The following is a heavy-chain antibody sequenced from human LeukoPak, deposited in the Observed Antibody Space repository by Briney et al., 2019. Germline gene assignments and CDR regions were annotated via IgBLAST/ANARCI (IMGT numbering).Heavy chain of an antibody. J-gene: IGHJ4*02. CDR1: GGSISSGGYY. V-gene: IGHV4-31*03. CDR2: IYYSGST. D-gene: IGHD3-22*01. Sequence: SETLSLTCTVSGGSISSGGYYWSWIRQHPGKGLEWIGYIYYSGSTYYNPSLKSRVTISVDTSKNQFSLKLSSVTAADTAVYYCARGSTFLYYYDSSGYYGLPPNFDYWGQGTLVTVSS. CDR3: ARGSTFLYYYDSSGYYGLPPNFDY.